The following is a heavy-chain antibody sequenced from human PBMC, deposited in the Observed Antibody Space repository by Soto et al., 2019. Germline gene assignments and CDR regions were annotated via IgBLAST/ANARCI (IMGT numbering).Heavy chain of an antibody. CDR1: GGSISSYY. Sequence: SETLSLTCTVSGGSISSYYWSWIRQPPGKGLEWIGYIYYSGSTNYNPSLKSRVTISVDTSKNQFSLKLSSVTAADTAVYYCASGGMATIDYWGQGTLVTVSS. V-gene: IGHV4-59*01. J-gene: IGHJ4*02. D-gene: IGHD5-12*01. CDR2: IYYSGST. CDR3: ASGGMATIDY.